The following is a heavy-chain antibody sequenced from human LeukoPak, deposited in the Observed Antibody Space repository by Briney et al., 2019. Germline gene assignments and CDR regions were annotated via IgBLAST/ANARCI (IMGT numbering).Heavy chain of an antibody. Sequence: SETLSLTCAVYGGSFSGYYWSWIRQPPGKGLEWIGYIYYSGSTYYNPSLKSRVTISVDTSKNQFSLKLSSVTAADTAVYYCASHLWEQQLGVVYWGQGTLVTVSS. CDR2: IYYSGST. J-gene: IGHJ4*02. CDR3: ASHLWEQQLGVVY. CDR1: GGSFSGYY. D-gene: IGHD6-13*01. V-gene: IGHV4-34*09.